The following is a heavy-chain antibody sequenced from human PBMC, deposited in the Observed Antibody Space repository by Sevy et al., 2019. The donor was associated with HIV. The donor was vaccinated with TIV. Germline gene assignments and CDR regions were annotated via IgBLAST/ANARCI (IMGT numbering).Heavy chain of an antibody. V-gene: IGHV3-11*01. J-gene: IGHJ6*02. CDR1: GFTFSDYY. CDR3: ARSLLGYCSGGSCLYYYYYGMDV. Sequence: GGSLRLSCAASGFTFSDYYMSWIRQAPGKGLEWVSYISSSGSTISYSDSVKGRFTISRDNAKNSLYLQMNSLRAEDTAVYYCARSLLGYCSGGSCLYYYYYGMDVWGQGTTVTVSS. D-gene: IGHD2-15*01. CDR2: ISSSGSTI.